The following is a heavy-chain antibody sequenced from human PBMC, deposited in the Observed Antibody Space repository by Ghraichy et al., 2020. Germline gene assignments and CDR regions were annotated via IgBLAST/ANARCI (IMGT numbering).Heavy chain of an antibody. J-gene: IGHJ4*02. CDR2: IYPDDSDI. D-gene: IGHD4-17*01. Sequence: GESLNISCRGSGYKFPNFWIAWVRQMPGKGLEWMAIIYPDDSDIRYNPSSQGQVTVSVDKAIDTAYLQWSSLKASDTAFYFCARSSTVTSRFDYWGQGTLFTVSS. CDR3: ARSSTVTSRFDY. CDR1: GYKFPNFW. V-gene: IGHV5-51*01.